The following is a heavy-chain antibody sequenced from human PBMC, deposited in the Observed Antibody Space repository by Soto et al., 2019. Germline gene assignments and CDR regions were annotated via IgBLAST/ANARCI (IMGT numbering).Heavy chain of an antibody. V-gene: IGHV3-23*01. CDR3: VKGSASVSPYYFHF. CDR2: ITGSGGDT. CDR1: GFTFSDYA. Sequence: PGGSLRLSCAASGFTFSDYAMSWVRQTPEKGLEWVSAITGSGGDTYHADSVKGRFTISRDNSKSTLFLQMNRLRADDTALYYCVKGSASVSPYYFHFWGQGALVTVSS. J-gene: IGHJ4*02.